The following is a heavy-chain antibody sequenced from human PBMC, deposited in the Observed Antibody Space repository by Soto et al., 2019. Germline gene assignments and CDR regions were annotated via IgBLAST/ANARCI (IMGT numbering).Heavy chain of an antibody. J-gene: IGHJ6*02. V-gene: IGHV3-30-3*01. CDR3: ARDIRGYCSSTSCYEDYYYGMDV. Sequence: GWSLRLSCAASGFTFSSYAMHWVRQAPGKGLEWVAVISYDGSNKYYADSVKGRFTISRDNSKNTLYLQMNSLRAEDTAVYYCARDIRGYCSSTSCYEDYYYGMDVRGQGTTVTVSS. CDR2: ISYDGSNK. D-gene: IGHD2-2*01. CDR1: GFTFSSYA.